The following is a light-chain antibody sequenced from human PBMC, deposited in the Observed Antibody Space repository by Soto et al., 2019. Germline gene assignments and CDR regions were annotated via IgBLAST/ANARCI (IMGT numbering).Light chain of an antibody. J-gene: IGKJ1*01. Sequence: EIVLTQSPATLSLSPGEGATLSCRASQNVSTFVAWYRQKPGQAPRLLMFDASRRATGIPARLNGSGSGTDFTLTISSLEPEDFAVYYCQQYGSSPRGTFGQGTKVDIK. CDR2: DAS. CDR1: QNVSTF. CDR3: QQYGSSPRGT. V-gene: IGKV3-11*01.